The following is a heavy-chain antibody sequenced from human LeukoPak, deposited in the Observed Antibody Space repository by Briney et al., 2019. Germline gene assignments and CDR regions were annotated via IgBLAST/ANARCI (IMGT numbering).Heavy chain of an antibody. CDR2: ISGSGGST. Sequence: PGGSLRLSCAASGFTFSSYAMSWVRQAPGKGLEWVSTISGSGGSTYYADSVKGRFTISRDNAKNSLYLQMNSLRAEDTAVYYCARLRVGGYDQFDYWGQGTLVTVSS. D-gene: IGHD5-12*01. V-gene: IGHV3-23*01. CDR1: GFTFSSYA. CDR3: ARLRVGGYDQFDY. J-gene: IGHJ4*02.